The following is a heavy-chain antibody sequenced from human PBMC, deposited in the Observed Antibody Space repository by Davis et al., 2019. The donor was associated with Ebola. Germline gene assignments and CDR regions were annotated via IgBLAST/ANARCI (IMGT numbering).Heavy chain of an antibody. CDR3: AKDLVDGGGDNFYGMDV. V-gene: IGHV3-9*01. D-gene: IGHD3-16*01. Sequence: SLKISCVASGFTFDDYAMHWVRQAPGKGLEWVSGISWNGGRIGYADSVKGRFIISRDNAKNSLSLQMNSLRAEDTALYYCAKDLVDGGGDNFYGMDVWGKGTTVSVSS. CDR2: ISWNGGRI. CDR1: GFTFDDYA. J-gene: IGHJ6*04.